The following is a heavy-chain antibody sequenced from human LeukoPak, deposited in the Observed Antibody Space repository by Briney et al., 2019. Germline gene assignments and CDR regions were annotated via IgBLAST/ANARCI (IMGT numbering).Heavy chain of an antibody. J-gene: IGHJ6*03. CDR2: ISSSSSYI. D-gene: IGHD6-13*01. CDR3: ARGVEQQLDYYYYYMDV. V-gene: IGHV3-21*01. CDR1: GFTFSSYS. Sequence: GGSLRLSCAASGFTFSSYSMNWVRQAPGKGLEWVSSISSSSSYIYYADSVKGRFTISRDNAKNSLYLQMNSLRAEDTAVYYCARGVEQQLDYYYYYMDVWGKGTTVTVSS.